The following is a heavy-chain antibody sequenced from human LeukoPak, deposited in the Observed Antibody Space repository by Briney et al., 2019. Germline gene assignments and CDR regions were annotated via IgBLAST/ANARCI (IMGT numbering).Heavy chain of an antibody. J-gene: IGHJ4*02. CDR1: GGSFSGYY. CDR3: ARGVSGSDYYFDY. D-gene: IGHD3-22*01. CDR2: INHSGST. V-gene: IGHV4-34*01. Sequence: SETLSLTCAVYGGSFSGYYWSWIRQPPGKGPEWIGEINHSGSTNYNPSLKSRVTISVDTSKNQFSLKLSSVTAADTAVYYCARGVSGSDYYFDYWGQGTLVTVSS.